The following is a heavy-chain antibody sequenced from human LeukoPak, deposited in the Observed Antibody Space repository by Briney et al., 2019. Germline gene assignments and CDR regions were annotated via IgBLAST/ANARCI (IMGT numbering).Heavy chain of an antibody. Sequence: GGSLRLSCTTSGFTFSNYPMSWVRQAPGKGLEWLALLGSTAYGGTTKYAASVKGRFTISRDDSKSIAYLQMNSLKTEDTAVYYCTRPYYDYLTGYYSYYWGQGTLVTVSS. D-gene: IGHD3-9*01. V-gene: IGHV3-49*04. J-gene: IGHJ4*02. CDR1: GFTFSNYP. CDR2: LGSTAYGGTT. CDR3: TRPYYDYLTGYYSYY.